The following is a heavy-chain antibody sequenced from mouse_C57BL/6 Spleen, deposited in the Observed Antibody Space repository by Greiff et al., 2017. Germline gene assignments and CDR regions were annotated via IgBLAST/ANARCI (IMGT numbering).Heavy chain of an antibody. CDR2: IWSGGST. V-gene: IGHV2-2*01. Sequence: VQVVESGPGLVQPSQSLSITCTVSGFSLTSYGVHWVRQSPGKGLEWLGVIWSGGSTDYNAAFISRLSISKDNSKSQVFFKMNSLQADDTAIYYCARAYYSNYAEAMDYWGQGTSVTVSS. CDR1: GFSLTSYG. J-gene: IGHJ4*01. CDR3: ARAYYSNYAEAMDY. D-gene: IGHD2-5*01.